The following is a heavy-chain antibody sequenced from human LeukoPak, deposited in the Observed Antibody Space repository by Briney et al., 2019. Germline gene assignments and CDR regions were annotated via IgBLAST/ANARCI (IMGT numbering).Heavy chain of an antibody. CDR2: IDPGDSET. V-gene: IGHV5-10-1*01. D-gene: IGHD3-22*01. CDR1: GYSFTSYW. CDR3: ARRGYDSGSYFNY. Sequence: GESLKISCKGSGYSFTSYWISWVRQMPGKGLEWMGRIDPGDSETNYSPSLQGHVTISADKSFSTAYLQWSSLTASDTAMYYCARRGYDSGSYFNYWGQGTLVTVSS. J-gene: IGHJ4*02.